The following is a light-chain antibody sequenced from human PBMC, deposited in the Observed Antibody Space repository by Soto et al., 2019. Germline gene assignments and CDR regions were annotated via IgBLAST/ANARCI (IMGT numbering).Light chain of an antibody. CDR1: QSVSSD. CDR3: QQYNNWPRT. Sequence: DIVLTKYPATLSVSPGERATLSCRASQSVSSDLAWYHQKPGQAPRLLIYGASTRATGIPARFSGSGSGTEFTLTINSLQSEDFAVYYCQQYNNWPRTFGQGTKVDIK. CDR2: GAS. V-gene: IGKV3-15*01. J-gene: IGKJ1*01.